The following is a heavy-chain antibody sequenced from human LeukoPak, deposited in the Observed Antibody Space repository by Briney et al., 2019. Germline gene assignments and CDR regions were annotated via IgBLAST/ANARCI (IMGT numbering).Heavy chain of an antibody. D-gene: IGHD5-12*01. Sequence: ASVKVSFKASGYIFTGYYLHWVRQAPGQGLEWMGRSNPSSGGTNYAQKFQGRVTMTRDTSISTAYMELSRLRSDDTAVYYCARGPGGGYDWLGHWGQGTLVTVSS. CDR3: ARGPGGGYDWLGH. J-gene: IGHJ4*02. CDR2: SNPSSGGT. CDR1: GYIFTGYY. V-gene: IGHV1-2*06.